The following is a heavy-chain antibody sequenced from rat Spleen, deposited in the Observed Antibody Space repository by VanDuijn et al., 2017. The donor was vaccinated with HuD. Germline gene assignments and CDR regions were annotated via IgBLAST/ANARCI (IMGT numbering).Heavy chain of an antibody. CDR2: ITYDGSTT. CDR3: ARSRSLRGYYFDY. Sequence: EAQLVESGGGLVQPGRSLKLSCAASGFTFSNFGMVWVRQAPTKGLEWVATITYDGSTTYYRDSVKGRFTISRDNVKSTLDLQMDSLRSEDTATYYCARSRSLRGYYFDYWGQGVMVTVSS. J-gene: IGHJ2*01. CDR1: GFTFSNFG. V-gene: IGHV5-29*01. D-gene: IGHD3-1*01.